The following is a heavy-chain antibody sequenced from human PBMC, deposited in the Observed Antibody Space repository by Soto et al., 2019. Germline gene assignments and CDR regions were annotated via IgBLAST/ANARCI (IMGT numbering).Heavy chain of an antibody. CDR2: VLPVFNTS. CDR3: ARVDETTAVTIFEY. CDR1: GGAFGRYS. V-gene: IGHV1-69*01. D-gene: IGHD4-17*01. Sequence: QVQLEQSGPEVKRPGTSVKVSCKASGGAFGRYSVSWVRQAPGQALEWIGGVLPVFNTSNYALKYQGRVAIFAGLSTHTVFMELRSLRSEETALYYCARVDETTAVTIFEYWGQGNLVTVSS. J-gene: IGHJ4*02.